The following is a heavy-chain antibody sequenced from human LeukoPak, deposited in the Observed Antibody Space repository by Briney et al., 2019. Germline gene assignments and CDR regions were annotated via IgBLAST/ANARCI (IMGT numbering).Heavy chain of an antibody. V-gene: IGHV4-59*01. D-gene: IGHD2-2*01. Sequence: SETLSLTCTVSGASISNYYWSWIRQPPGKGLEWIGYIYYNGRTNYNPSLKSRVTISLDTSKNQFSLKLSSVTAADTAVYYCARGADCSSTSCYGQWFDPWGQGTLVTVSS. CDR2: IYYNGRT. J-gene: IGHJ5*02. CDR3: ARGADCSSTSCYGQWFDP. CDR1: GASISNYY.